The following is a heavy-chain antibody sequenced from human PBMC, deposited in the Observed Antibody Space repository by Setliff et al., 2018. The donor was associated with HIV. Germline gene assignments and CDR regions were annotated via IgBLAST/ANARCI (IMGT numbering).Heavy chain of an antibody. CDR1: GFTFSTYW. J-gene: IGHJ4*02. D-gene: IGHD2-2*02. Sequence: GGSLRLSCAASGFTFSTYWMHWVRQAPGKGLVWVSRINSDGSSTYYADSVKGRFTISRDNSKNTLYLQMDSLRAEDTAVYYCARGPLYLDYWGQGTLVTVSS. CDR3: ARGPLYLDY. V-gene: IGHV3-74*01. CDR2: INSDGSST.